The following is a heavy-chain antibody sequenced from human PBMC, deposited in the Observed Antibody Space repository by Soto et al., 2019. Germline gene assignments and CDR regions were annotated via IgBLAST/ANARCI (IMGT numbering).Heavy chain of an antibody. Sequence: EVQLVESGGVLVQPGGSLRLSCAASGFTFSDHYMDGVRQAPGKGLEWVGRTRNKANSYTTEYAASVKGRVTISRDDSKNSLYLQMNSLKTEDTAVYYCARAYDYGDYYYYYGMDVWGQGTTVTVSS. CDR2: TRNKANSYTT. CDR1: GFTFSDHY. CDR3: ARAYDYGDYYYYYGMDV. V-gene: IGHV3-72*01. J-gene: IGHJ6*02. D-gene: IGHD4-17*01.